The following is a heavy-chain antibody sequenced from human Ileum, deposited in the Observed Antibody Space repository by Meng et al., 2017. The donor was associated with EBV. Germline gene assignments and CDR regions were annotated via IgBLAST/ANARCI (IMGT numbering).Heavy chain of an antibody. V-gene: IGHV3-74*01. CDR3: SRDLAGSDDD. Sequence: EVQLGGARGALVQPGGSLRLSCAASGFTFSSYWMHWVRQAPGQGLVWVSRTNEDGRITNYADSVKGRFTISRDNTKNTLYLQMNSLRAEDTAVYFCSRDLAGSDDDWGQGTLVTVSS. CDR2: TNEDGRIT. CDR1: GFTFSSYW. J-gene: IGHJ4*02. D-gene: IGHD6-25*01.